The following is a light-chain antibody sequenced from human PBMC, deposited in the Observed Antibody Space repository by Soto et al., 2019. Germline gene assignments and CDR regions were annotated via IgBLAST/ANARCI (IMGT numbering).Light chain of an antibody. CDR2: GNS. Sequence: QSVLTQPPSVSGAPGQRVTISCAGSSSYIGATYDIHWYQQLPGAAPRLLIYGNSNRPSGVPDRFAGSKSGTSASLAIIGLRVEDEGIYYCQAFDNSLSASGVFGGGTQLTVL. CDR3: QAFDNSLSASGV. CDR1: SSYIGATYD. V-gene: IGLV1-40*01. J-gene: IGLJ3*02.